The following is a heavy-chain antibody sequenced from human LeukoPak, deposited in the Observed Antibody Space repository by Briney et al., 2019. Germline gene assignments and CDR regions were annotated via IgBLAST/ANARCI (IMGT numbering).Heavy chain of an antibody. D-gene: IGHD2-2*01. Sequence: SETLSLTCTVSGDAISSYYWSWVRQPPGKGLEWIGDIHYSGSTNYNPSLKSRVTISVDTTTIQFSLTLSSVTAAATAVYYSARSYCSTTSCHKGVNWFDPWGQGTLVIVSS. CDR2: IHYSGST. J-gene: IGHJ5*02. CDR1: GDAISSYY. CDR3: ARSYCSTTSCHKGVNWFDP. V-gene: IGHV4-59*01.